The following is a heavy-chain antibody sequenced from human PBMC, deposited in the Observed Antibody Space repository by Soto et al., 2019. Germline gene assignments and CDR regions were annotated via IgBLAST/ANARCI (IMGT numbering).Heavy chain of an antibody. J-gene: IGHJ4*02. CDR3: ATYTVGEGGRGY. Sequence: QVQLQESGPGLVKPSETLSLTCTVSGGSMRGQHWSWIRQPPGKGLEWIGHHSDSTNYNPPLKSRSTTSTDTSKNQFSLKLSSVTAPGTAVYYCATYTVGEGGRGYWGQGTLVTVSS. D-gene: IGHD3-16*01. CDR1: GGSMRGQH. CDR2: HHSDST. V-gene: IGHV4-4*09.